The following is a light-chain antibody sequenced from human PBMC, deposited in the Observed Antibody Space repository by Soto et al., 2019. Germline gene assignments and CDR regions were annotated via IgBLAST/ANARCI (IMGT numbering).Light chain of an antibody. CDR2: DVG. V-gene: IGLV2-14*01. Sequence: QSALTQPASVSGSPGQSITISCTGTSSDVGGYNYVSWYQQHPGKAPKLMIYDVGNRPSGVSNRFSGSKSGNTASLTISGLQAEDEADYYCSSYTSSSTLLYVFGTGTKVTVL. J-gene: IGLJ1*01. CDR1: SSDVGGYNY. CDR3: SSYTSSSTLLYV.